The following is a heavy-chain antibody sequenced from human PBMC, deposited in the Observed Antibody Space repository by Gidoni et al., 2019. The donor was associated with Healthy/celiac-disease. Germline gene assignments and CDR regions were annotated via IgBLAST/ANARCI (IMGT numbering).Heavy chain of an antibody. D-gene: IGHD4-17*01. CDR1: GFPFSSYA. CDR2: ISYDGSNK. V-gene: IGHV3-30-3*01. Sequence: QVQLVESGGGVVQPGRSLRLSCAASGFPFSSYAMHWVRQAPGKGLEWVAVISYDGSNKYYADSVKGRFTISRDNSKNTLYLQMNSLRAEDTAVYYCAGLTTVTTYFDYWGQGTLVTVSS. CDR3: AGLTTVTTYFDY. J-gene: IGHJ4*02.